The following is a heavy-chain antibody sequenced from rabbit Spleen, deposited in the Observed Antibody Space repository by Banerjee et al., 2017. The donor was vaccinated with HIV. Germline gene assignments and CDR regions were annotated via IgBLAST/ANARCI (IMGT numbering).Heavy chain of an antibody. CDR2: IDPVFGST. V-gene: IGHV1S47*01. CDR1: GFDFSDYG. J-gene: IGHJ4*01. D-gene: IGHD2-1*01. CDR3: LRDRANIGGDYGPYYFDL. Sequence: QEQLVESGGGLVQPGGSLKLSCKASGFDFSDYGLSWVRQAPGKGLEWIGYIDPVFGSTYYASWVNGRFTISRHNAQNTLYLQLDSLTAADTATYFCLRDRANIGGDYGPYYFDLWGQGTLVTVS.